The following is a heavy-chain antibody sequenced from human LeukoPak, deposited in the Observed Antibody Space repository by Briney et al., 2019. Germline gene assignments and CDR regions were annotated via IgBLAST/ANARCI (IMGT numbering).Heavy chain of an antibody. D-gene: IGHD3-22*01. V-gene: IGHV1-69*02. CDR1: GGTFSSYT. CDR3: ARALAADYDSIGYYSEGVAFDS. J-gene: IGHJ4*02. Sequence: SVKVSCKASGGTFSSYTISWVRQAPGQGLEWMGRIIPIFGIANYAQKFQGRVTITADKSTSTAYMELSSLRSEDTAVYYCARALAADYDSIGYYSEGVAFDSWGQGTRVTVSS. CDR2: IIPIFGIA.